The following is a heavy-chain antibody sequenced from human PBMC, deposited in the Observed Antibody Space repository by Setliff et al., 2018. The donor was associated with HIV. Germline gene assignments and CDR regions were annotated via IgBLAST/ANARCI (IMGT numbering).Heavy chain of an antibody. Sequence: SETLSLTCAVSGGSISSNTYYWGWIRQPPGKGLEWIGSIYYSGSIYSNPSLKSRINLSIDTSKNQFSLKLTSVTAADTAVYYCARSSVVVTAPGYWGRGTLVTVSS. J-gene: IGHJ4*02. CDR1: GGSISSNTYY. V-gene: IGHV4-39*01. CDR2: IYYSGSI. D-gene: IGHD2-21*02. CDR3: ARSSVVVTAPGY.